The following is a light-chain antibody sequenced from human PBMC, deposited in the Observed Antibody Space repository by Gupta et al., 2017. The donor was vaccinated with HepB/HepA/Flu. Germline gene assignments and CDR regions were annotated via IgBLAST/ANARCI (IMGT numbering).Light chain of an antibody. CDR1: HDINNF. Sequence: DIQMAQSPSSLSASVGDRVTITCRASHDINNFLAWFQFKPGKAPRSLIYAASILHSVVPAKFSGSRSGTDFTLTIDSLQPEDFATYYCQQYSDFPPTFGQGTKVEI. J-gene: IGKJ2*01. V-gene: IGKV1-16*02. CDR3: QQYSDFPPT. CDR2: AAS.